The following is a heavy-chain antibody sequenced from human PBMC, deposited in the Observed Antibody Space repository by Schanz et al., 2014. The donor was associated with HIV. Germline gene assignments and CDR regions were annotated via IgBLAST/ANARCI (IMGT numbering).Heavy chain of an antibody. J-gene: IGHJ5*02. CDR1: GGSFSGYY. V-gene: IGHV4-34*11. CDR2: IYYSGTT. Sequence: QVQLQQWGAGLLKPSETLSLTCAVYGGSFSGYYWSWIRQSPGKGLEWIGYIYYSGTTSQSPTLKSRGVISIDTSKDQFSLHLTSVTAADTAIYYCARQVDFTIDLWGQGTLVTVS. CDR3: ARQVDFTIDL.